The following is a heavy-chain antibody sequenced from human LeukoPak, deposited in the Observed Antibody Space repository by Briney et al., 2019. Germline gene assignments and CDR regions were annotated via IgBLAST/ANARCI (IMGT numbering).Heavy chain of an antibody. D-gene: IGHD5-18*01. CDR1: GFTYNSHA. V-gene: IGHV3-23*01. Sequence: GGSLRLSCVASGFTYNSHATSWVRQAPGKGLEWVSGISANGANTYYTDSVRGRFTISRDNSKNTVYLQMSSLSAEDTAVYYCAKDQGFSYYYLDYWGQGILVTVSS. J-gene: IGHJ4*02. CDR3: AKDQGFSYYYLDY. CDR2: ISANGANT.